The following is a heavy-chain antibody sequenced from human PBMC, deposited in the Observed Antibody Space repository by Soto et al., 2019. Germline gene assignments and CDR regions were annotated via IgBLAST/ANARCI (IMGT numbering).Heavy chain of an antibody. Sequence: QVQLVQSGADVKKPGSSVKVSCKTSGGPFGSSAISWVRQAPAQGLEWMGEIIPVFDKANYAQNFQGSLTITADEPTGTVFMQLSGLRSEDAAVYFCARLRRDWGDAFDLWGLGTFVTVSS. J-gene: IGHJ3*01. D-gene: IGHD3-16*01. CDR2: IIPVFDKA. CDR3: ARLRRDWGDAFDL. V-gene: IGHV1-69*01. CDR1: GGPFGSSA.